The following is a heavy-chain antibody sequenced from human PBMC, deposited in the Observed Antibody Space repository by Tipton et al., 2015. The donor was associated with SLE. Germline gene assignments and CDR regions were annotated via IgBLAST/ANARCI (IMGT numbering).Heavy chain of an antibody. J-gene: IGHJ4*02. CDR1: GFSFSSFS. Sequence: SLRLSCAASGFSFSSFSIHWVRQAPGKGLEWVAVISDDGRTKYHADSVKGRFTISRDSSKNTLYLQMNSLRAEDTAVYYCAGALLLAFDYWGQGTLVTVSS. V-gene: IGHV3-30*04. CDR3: AGALLLAFDY. D-gene: IGHD4/OR15-4a*01. CDR2: ISDDGRTK.